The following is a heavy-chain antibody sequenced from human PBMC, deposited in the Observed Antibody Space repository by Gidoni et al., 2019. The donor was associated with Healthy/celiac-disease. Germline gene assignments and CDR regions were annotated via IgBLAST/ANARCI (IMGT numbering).Heavy chain of an antibody. J-gene: IGHJ5*02. CDR3: ARTSYYDFWSGSNWFDP. CDR1: GYPFTSYV. D-gene: IGHD3-3*01. V-gene: IGHV1-18*04. Sequence: QVQLVQSGAEVKKPGASVKVSCKASGYPFTSYVIRWVRQAPGQGLEWMGWISAYNGITNYAQKLQGRVTMTTDTSTSTAYMELRSLRSDDTAVYYCARTSYYDFWSGSNWFDPWGQGTLVTVSS. CDR2: ISAYNGIT.